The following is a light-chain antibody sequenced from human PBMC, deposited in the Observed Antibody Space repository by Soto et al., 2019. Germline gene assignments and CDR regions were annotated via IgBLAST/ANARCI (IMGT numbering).Light chain of an antibody. V-gene: IGKV3-11*01. CDR1: ENVRTF. CDR3: QQYGSSRLT. Sequence: VLTQSPATLSLSPGERATLSCRASENVRTFVDWYQQKPGQAPRLLIYGASNRATDIPARFSGSGSGTDFTLTISNLEPEDFAVYYCQQYGSSRLTFGGGTKVEIK. J-gene: IGKJ4*01. CDR2: GAS.